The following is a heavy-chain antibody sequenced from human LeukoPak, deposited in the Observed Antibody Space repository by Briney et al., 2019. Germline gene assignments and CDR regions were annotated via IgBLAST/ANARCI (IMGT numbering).Heavy chain of an antibody. CDR1: GYTLTSYY. Sequence: GASVKVSCKASGYTLTSYYMHWVRQAPGQGLEWMGIINPSGGSTNYAQKFQGRVTMTRDMSTRTVYMELSSLRFEDTAVYYCARDRVTMVRGVIRLGYWGQGTLVTVSS. J-gene: IGHJ4*02. CDR3: ARDRVTMVRGVIRLGY. D-gene: IGHD3-10*01. CDR2: INPSGGST. V-gene: IGHV1-46*01.